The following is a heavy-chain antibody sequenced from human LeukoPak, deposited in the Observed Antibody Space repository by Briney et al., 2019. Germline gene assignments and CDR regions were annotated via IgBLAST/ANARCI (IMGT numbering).Heavy chain of an antibody. V-gene: IGHV3-7*03. Sequence: GGSLRLSCAASGFTFSSCWMTWVRQAPGKGLEWVANIKEDGSKKNYVDSVKGRFTIFKDNAKNSLYLQMNSLRAEDTAVYYCATPLDYYDSSGYHQGGDWGQGTLVTVSS. J-gene: IGHJ4*02. CDR2: IKEDGSKK. D-gene: IGHD3-22*01. CDR1: GFTFSSCW. CDR3: ATPLDYYDSSGYHQGGD.